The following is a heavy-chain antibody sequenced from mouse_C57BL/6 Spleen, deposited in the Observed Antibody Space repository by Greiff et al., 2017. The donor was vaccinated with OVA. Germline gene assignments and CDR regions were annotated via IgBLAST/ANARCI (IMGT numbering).Heavy chain of an antibody. CDR1: GYTFTSYW. CDR2: IDPSDSYT. Sequence: QVQLQQPGAELVKPGASVKLSCKASGYTFTSYWMQWVKQRPGQGLEWIGEIDPSDSYTNYNQKFKGKATLTVDKSSSTAYMQLSSLTSEDAAVYYCASRIYDGYHYFDYWGKGTTLTVSS. V-gene: IGHV1-50*01. CDR3: ASRIYDGYHYFDY. D-gene: IGHD2-2*01. J-gene: IGHJ2*01.